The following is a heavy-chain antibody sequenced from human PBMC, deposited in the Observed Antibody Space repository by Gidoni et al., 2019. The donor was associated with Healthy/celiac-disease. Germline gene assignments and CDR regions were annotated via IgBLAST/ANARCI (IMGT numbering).Heavy chain of an antibody. CDR2: IRSKAYGGTT. D-gene: IGHD1-26*01. CDR3: TTPQGGQRYFSY. J-gene: IGHJ4*02. CDR1: GFTFGDYA. Sequence: EVQLVESGGGLVQPGRSLRLSCTASGFTFGDYAMSWVRQAPGKGLEWVGFIRSKAYGGTTEYAASVKGRFTISRDDSKSIAYLQMNSLKTEDTAVYYCTTPQGGQRYFSYWGQGTLVTVSS. V-gene: IGHV3-49*04.